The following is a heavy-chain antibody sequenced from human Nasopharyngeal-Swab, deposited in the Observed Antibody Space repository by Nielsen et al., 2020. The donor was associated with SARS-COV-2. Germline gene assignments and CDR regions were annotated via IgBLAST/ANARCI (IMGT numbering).Heavy chain of an antibody. CDR3: ARASEITIFGVVQHWDY. Sequence: GESLKISCAASGFTFSSYGMNWVRQAPGKGLEWVSSISSSRSYIYYADSVKGRFTISRDNAKNSLYLQMNSLRAEDTAVYYCARASEITIFGVVQHWDYWGQGTLVTVSS. CDR1: GFTFSSYG. CDR2: ISSSRSYI. D-gene: IGHD3-3*01. V-gene: IGHV3-21*01. J-gene: IGHJ4*02.